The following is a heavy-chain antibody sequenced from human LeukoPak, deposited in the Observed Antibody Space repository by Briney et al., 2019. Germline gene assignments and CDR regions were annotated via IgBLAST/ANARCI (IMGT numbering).Heavy chain of an antibody. CDR2: IYYSGST. CDR3: ARGYGDGGWFDP. CDR1: GGSISSYY. D-gene: IGHD4-17*01. J-gene: IGHJ5*02. Sequence: PSETLSLTCTVSGGSISSYYWSWIRQPPGKGLEWIGYIYYSGSTNYNPSLKSRVTISVDTSKNQFSLKLSSVTAADTAVYYCARGYGDGGWFDPWGQGTLVTVSS. V-gene: IGHV4-59*08.